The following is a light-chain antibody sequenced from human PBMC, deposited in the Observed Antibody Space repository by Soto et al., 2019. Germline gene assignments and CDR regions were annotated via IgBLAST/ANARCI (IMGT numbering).Light chain of an antibody. CDR2: GAS. CDR1: QSVSSSY. J-gene: IGKJ1*01. CDR3: QQYHNSLWT. V-gene: IGKV3-20*01. Sequence: EIVLTQSPGTLSLSPGERGTLSCRASQSVSSSYLAWYQQKPGQAPRLLIYGASIRATGIPDRFSGSGSGTDFTLTISGLEPEDFAVYYCQQYHNSLWTFGQGTKVDIK.